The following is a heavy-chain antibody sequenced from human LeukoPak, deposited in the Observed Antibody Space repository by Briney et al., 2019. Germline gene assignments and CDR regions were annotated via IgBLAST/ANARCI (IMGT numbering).Heavy chain of an antibody. CDR1: GFTFSTYN. V-gene: IGHV3-21*01. CDR3: AKSHEGYFDF. J-gene: IGHJ4*02. CDR2: ISSSSTYI. Sequence: GGSLRLSCAASGFTFSTYNMHWVRQAPGKGLEWVSSISSSSTYIYYTDSVKGRFTISRDIPKSSLYLQMSSLRAEDTAVYFCAKSHEGYFDFWGQGTLVTVSS.